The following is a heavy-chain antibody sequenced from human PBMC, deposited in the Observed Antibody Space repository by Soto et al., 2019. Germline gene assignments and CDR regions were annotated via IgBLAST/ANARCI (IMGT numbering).Heavy chain of an antibody. CDR1: GYTFTSYG. CDR3: AREGYYDSSGYQYGMDV. V-gene: IGHV1-18*01. J-gene: IGHJ6*02. D-gene: IGHD3-22*01. CDR2: ISAYNGNT. Sequence: QVQLVQSGAEVKKPGAPVKVSCKASGYTFTSYGISWVRQAPGQGLEWMGWISAYNGNTNYAQKLQGRVTMTTDTSTSTAYMELRSLRSDDTAVYYCAREGYYDSSGYQYGMDVWGQGTTVTVSS.